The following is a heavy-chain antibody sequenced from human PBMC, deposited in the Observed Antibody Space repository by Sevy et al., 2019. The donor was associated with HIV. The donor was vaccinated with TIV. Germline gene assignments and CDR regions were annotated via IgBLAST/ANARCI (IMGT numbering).Heavy chain of an antibody. J-gene: IGHJ3*01. D-gene: IGHD4-17*01. CDR1: GDSISSGTYS. Sequence: SETLSLTCAVSGDSISSGTYSWNWIRQPPVKGLEWIGYIFHTGNTYYNPSLKSRVTMSVDRSKIQFSLRMNSVTAADTAVYFCARDGGTMTTPGSFDFWGQGTMVTVSS. CDR3: ARDGGTMTTPGSFDF. CDR2: IFHTGNT. V-gene: IGHV4-30-2*01.